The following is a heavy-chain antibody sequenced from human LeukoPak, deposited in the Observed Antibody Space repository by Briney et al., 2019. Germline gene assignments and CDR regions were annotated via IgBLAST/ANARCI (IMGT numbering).Heavy chain of an antibody. CDR3: ARDSSGYFDY. J-gene: IGHJ4*02. D-gene: IGHD3-22*01. CDR1: GFSSSSYW. CDR2: IRPDGSEK. V-gene: IGHV3-7*01. Sequence: GGSLRLSCAASGFSSSSYWMRWVRQAPGKGLEWVANIRPDGSEKDYVDSVKGRSTISRDNAKNSLYLQMNSLRAGDTAVYYCARDSSGYFDYWGQGILVTVSS.